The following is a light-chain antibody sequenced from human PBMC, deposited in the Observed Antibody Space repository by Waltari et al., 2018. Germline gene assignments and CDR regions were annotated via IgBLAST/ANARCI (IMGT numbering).Light chain of an antibody. CDR1: QSISGW. Sequence: DIQMTQTPSTLSASVGDRVTITCRASQSISGWLAWYQQKPGKAPKLLIFDASKLESGVPSRFSGSGFGTDFTLTISDLQPEDSATYYCQQLKDYPTTFGRGTRLEIK. V-gene: IGKV1-5*01. J-gene: IGKJ5*01. CDR2: DAS. CDR3: QQLKDYPTT.